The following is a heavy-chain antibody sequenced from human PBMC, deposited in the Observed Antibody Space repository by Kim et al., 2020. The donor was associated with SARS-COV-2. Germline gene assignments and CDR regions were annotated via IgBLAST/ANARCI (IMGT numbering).Heavy chain of an antibody. CDR3: ASYGVVAAIDY. D-gene: IGHD2-15*01. CDR1: GFTFSSYS. V-gene: IGHV3-21*01. Sequence: GGSLRLSCAASGFTFSSYSMNWVRQAPGKGLEWVSSISSSSSYIYYADSVKGRFTISRDNAKNSLYLQMNSLRAEDTAVYYCASYGVVAAIDYWGQGTLVTVSS. CDR2: ISSSSSYI. J-gene: IGHJ4*02.